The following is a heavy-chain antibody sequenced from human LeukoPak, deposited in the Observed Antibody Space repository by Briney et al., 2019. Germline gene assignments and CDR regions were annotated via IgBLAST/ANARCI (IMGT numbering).Heavy chain of an antibody. V-gene: IGHV3-23*01. Sequence: GGSLRLSCAASEFTFSTYEMNWVRQAPGKGPEWVSAISHSGGTTYYADSVKGRFTITRDNSKNTLYLQMNSLRAEDTAVYYCAKANVKYCSGGSCFDAFGIWGKGTMVTVSS. CDR2: ISHSGGTT. CDR1: EFTFSTYE. D-gene: IGHD2-15*01. J-gene: IGHJ3*02. CDR3: AKANVKYCSGGSCFDAFGI.